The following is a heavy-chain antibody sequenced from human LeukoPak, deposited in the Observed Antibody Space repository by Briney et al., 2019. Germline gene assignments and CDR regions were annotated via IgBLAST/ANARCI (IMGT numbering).Heavy chain of an antibody. CDR1: GFTFSSYS. J-gene: IGHJ4*02. CDR3: ARTEQQLVFDY. Sequence: GGSLRLSCAASGFTFSSYSMNWVRQAPGKGLELVSSISSSSSYIYYADSVKGRFTISRDNAKNSLYLQMNSLRAEDTAVYYCARTEQQLVFDYWGQGTLVTVSS. CDR2: ISSSSSYI. D-gene: IGHD6-13*01. V-gene: IGHV3-21*01.